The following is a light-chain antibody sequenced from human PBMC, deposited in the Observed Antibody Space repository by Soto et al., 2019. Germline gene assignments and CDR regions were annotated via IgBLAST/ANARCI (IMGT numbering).Light chain of an antibody. CDR1: QSVGND. V-gene: IGKV3-15*01. CDR3: QQDYNWAPAWT. CDR2: GAS. J-gene: IGKJ1*01. Sequence: DIVMTQSPASLSVYPGEGVTLSCRASQSVGNDLAWYQQIACQAPRLIIYGASTRATGVPARFSGSGSGTDFTLTIRTLHYEDFAVYYCQQDYNWAPAWTFGQGTRVDIK.